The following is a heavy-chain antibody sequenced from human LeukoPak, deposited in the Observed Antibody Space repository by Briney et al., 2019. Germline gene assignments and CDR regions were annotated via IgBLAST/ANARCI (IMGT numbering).Heavy chain of an antibody. CDR1: GFIFSSYS. CDR3: ARDRSGDVDY. D-gene: IGHD2-21*02. CDR2: ISSSSSYI. J-gene: IGHJ4*02. Sequence: GGSLRLSCAASGFIFSSYSMNWVRQAPGKGLEWVSSISSSSSYIYYADSVKGRFTISRDNAKNTLYLQMNSLRAEDTAVYYCARDRSGDVDYWGQGTLVTVSS. V-gene: IGHV3-21*01.